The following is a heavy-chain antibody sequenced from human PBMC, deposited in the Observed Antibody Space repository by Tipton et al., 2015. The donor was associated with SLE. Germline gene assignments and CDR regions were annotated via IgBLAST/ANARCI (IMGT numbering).Heavy chain of an antibody. J-gene: IGHJ4*02. Sequence: TLSLTCSVSGGSITRGSYYWSWIRQPAGKGLEWIGGSTNYNHSLKSRVTISLDTSKNQFSLKLNSVTAADTAVYCCMGRSSSGLRDFDSWGQGTLVTISS. V-gene: IGHV4-61*02. CDR2: GST. CDR3: MGRSSSGLRDFDS. CDR1: GGSITRGSYY. D-gene: IGHD6-19*01.